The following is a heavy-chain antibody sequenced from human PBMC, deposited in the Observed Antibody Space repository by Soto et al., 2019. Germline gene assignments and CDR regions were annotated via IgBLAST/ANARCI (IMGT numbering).Heavy chain of an antibody. CDR3: ARLTYYYGSGSFPPFDY. Sequence: GESLKISCKGSGYSFTSYWIGWVRQMPGKGLEWMGIIYPGDSDTRYSPSFQGQVTISADKSISTAYLQWSSLKASDTAMYYCARLTYYYGSGSFPPFDYWGQGXLVTVSS. CDR2: IYPGDSDT. D-gene: IGHD3-10*01. CDR1: GYSFTSYW. J-gene: IGHJ4*02. V-gene: IGHV5-51*01.